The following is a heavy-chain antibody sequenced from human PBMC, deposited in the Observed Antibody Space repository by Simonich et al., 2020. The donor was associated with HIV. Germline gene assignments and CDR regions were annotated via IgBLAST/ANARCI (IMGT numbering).Heavy chain of an antibody. D-gene: IGHD1-20*01. Sequence: VQLQEAGPGLVKPSQTLSLTCTVSGVSIRSDGYYWRWIRQHPGKGLEWIGYSYYSGNTYYNPSLKSRVTISVDTSKNQFSLKLISVTAADTAVYYCARVGIRMYAFDIWGQGTMVTVSS. CDR1: GVSIRSDGYY. CDR2: SYYSGNT. CDR3: ARVGIRMYAFDI. V-gene: IGHV4-31*03. J-gene: IGHJ3*02.